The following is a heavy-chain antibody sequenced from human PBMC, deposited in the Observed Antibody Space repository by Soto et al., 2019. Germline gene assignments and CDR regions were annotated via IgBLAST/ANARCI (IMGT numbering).Heavy chain of an antibody. CDR3: ASLGIGREFPFDY. V-gene: IGHV4-61*08. D-gene: IGHD3-10*01. J-gene: IGHJ4*02. CDR2: IYHSGST. CDR1: GGSVSNDAYY. Sequence: QVQLQESGPGLVKPSETLSLTCIVSGGSVSNDAYYWSWIRQPPGKGLEWIGYIYHSGSTYYNPSLKSRLPISPHTYANQFSLKVCSVTAPDTAVNYCASLGIGREFPFDYWGQGTLVNVSS.